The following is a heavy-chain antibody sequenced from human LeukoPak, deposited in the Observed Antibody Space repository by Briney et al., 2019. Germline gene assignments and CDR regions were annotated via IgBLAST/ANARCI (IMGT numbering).Heavy chain of an antibody. Sequence: PSQTLSLTCAVSGGSISSGSYSWSWIRQPPGKGLEWIGYIYPRGSTYYNPSLKSRVTMSLDRSANQFSLKLSSVTAADTAVYYCARDNYDSSGYYIDYWGQGTLVTVSS. D-gene: IGHD3-22*01. CDR3: ARDNYDSSGYYIDY. V-gene: IGHV4-30-2*01. J-gene: IGHJ4*02. CDR2: IYPRGST. CDR1: GGSISSGSYS.